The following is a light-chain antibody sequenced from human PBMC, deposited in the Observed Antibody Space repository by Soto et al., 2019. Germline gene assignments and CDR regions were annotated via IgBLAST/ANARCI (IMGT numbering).Light chain of an antibody. V-gene: IGKV3-15*01. CDR2: DSS. Sequence: EIELTQSPAALSVSPGERVTLSCRASQGIGSTLAWYQQKPGQTPRLLIYDSSTWAIGIPARFSGSRPGTEFTLTINGLQSEDFAVYYCQRYNNWPLTFGGGTKVEIK. J-gene: IGKJ4*01. CDR1: QGIGST. CDR3: QRYNNWPLT.